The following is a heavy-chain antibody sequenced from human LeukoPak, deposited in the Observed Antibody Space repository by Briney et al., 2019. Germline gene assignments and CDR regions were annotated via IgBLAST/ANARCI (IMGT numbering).Heavy chain of an antibody. CDR2: ITWNSGSI. CDR3: ARDSRRQKLEYYFNF. Sequence: PGRSLRLSCVASGFTFDDYAMHWVRHAPGKGPEWVSSITWNSGSIGYADSVKGRFTISRDNAKNSLYLQMNSLRPEDTALFYCARDSRRQKLEYYFNFWGQGTLVTVSS. V-gene: IGHV3-9*01. J-gene: IGHJ4*02. CDR1: GFTFDDYA.